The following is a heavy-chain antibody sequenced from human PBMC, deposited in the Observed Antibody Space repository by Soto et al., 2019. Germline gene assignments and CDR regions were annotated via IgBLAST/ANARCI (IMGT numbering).Heavy chain of an antibody. CDR3: ARIDYGGNNQYFQH. D-gene: IGHD4-17*01. J-gene: IGHJ1*01. Sequence: GXSVKVSCKASGCTFTRYGISWVRQAPGQGLEWMGWISDXNGNKXYAQKLKGRVXXTTDTYTXXDYMELRSMRSDDTAVYYCARIDYGGNNQYFQHWGQGTLVTVSS. CDR2: ISDXNGNK. V-gene: IGHV1-18*01. CDR1: GCTFTRYG.